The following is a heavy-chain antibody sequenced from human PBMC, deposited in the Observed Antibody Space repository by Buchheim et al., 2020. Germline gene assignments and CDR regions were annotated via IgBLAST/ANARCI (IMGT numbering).Heavy chain of an antibody. CDR1: GFTFSSYA. CDR2: ISYDGSNK. J-gene: IGHJ6*02. V-gene: IGHV3-30-3*01. Sequence: QVQLVESGGGVVQPGRSLRLSCAASGFTFSSYAMHWVRQAPGKGLEWVAVISYDGSNKYYADSVKGRFTISRDNSKNTLYLQMNSLRAEDTAVYYCARGLLLWFGELSHYGMDVWGQGTT. CDR3: ARGLLLWFGELSHYGMDV. D-gene: IGHD3-10*01.